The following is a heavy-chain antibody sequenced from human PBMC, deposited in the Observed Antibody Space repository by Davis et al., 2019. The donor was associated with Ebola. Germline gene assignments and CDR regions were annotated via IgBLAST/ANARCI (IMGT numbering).Heavy chain of an antibody. J-gene: IGHJ4*02. CDR1: GFTFSSYA. V-gene: IGHV3-30-3*01. Sequence: GESLKISCAASGFTFSSYAMHWVRQAPGKGLEWVAVISYDGSNKYYADSVKGRFTISRDNSKNTLYLQMNSLKTEDTAVYYCTTALRWWYWGQGTLVTVSS. CDR3: TTALRWWY. CDR2: ISYDGSNK. D-gene: IGHD4-23*01.